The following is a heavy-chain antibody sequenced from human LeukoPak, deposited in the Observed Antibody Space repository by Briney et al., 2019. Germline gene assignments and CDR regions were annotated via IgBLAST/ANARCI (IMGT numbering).Heavy chain of an antibody. D-gene: IGHD6-19*01. Sequence: GGSLRLSCAASGFTFTTYGMHWVRQAPGKGLEWVAFIQNDEIDKFYADSVKGRFTISRDNSKNTLYLQMNSLRAEDTAVYYCAKGGDTYSSGWYGYFDYWGQGTLVTVSS. CDR1: GFTFTTYG. V-gene: IGHV3-30*02. CDR3: AKGGDTYSSGWYGYFDY. J-gene: IGHJ4*02. CDR2: IQNDEIDK.